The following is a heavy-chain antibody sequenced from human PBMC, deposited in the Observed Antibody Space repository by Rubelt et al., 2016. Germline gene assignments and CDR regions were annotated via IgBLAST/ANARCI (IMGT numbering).Heavy chain of an antibody. CDR1: GYTFTSYG. CDR3: ARVHDYDSSGYSEYYFDY. Sequence: SGAEVKKPGASVKVSCKASGYTFTSYGISWVRQAPGQGLEWMGWISAYNGNTNYAQKLQGRVTMTTDTSTSTAYMELRSLRSDDTAVYYCARVHDYDSSGYSEYYFDYWGQGTLVTVSS. J-gene: IGHJ4*02. CDR2: ISAYNGNT. D-gene: IGHD3-22*01. V-gene: IGHV1-18*01.